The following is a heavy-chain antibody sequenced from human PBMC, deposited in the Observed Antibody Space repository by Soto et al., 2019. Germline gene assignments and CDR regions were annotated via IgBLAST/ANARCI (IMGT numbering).Heavy chain of an antibody. J-gene: IGHJ4*02. D-gene: IGHD6-13*01. CDR2: VSGSGGST. Sequence: EVQLLESGGGLVQPGGSLRLSCAASGFTFSSYAMRWVRQAPGKGLEWVSAVSGSGGSTYYADSVKGRFTISRDNSKNTRYLQMNGLSAEDTAVYYCARRGPGTYFDYWGQGTLVTVSS. CDR3: ARRGPGTYFDY. CDR1: GFTFSSYA. V-gene: IGHV3-23*01.